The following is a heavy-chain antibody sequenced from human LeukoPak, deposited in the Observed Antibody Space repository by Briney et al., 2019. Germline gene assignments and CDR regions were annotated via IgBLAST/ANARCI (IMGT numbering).Heavy chain of an antibody. J-gene: IGHJ4*02. V-gene: IGHV4-59*08. CDR2: IYYSGST. CDR3: ARSPLRFLEWLSYFDY. Sequence: PSETLSLTCTVSGGSISSYYWSWIRQPPGKGLEWIGYIYYSGSTNYNPSLKNRVTISVDTSKNQFSLKLSSVTAADTAVYYCARSPLRFLEWLSYFDYWGQGTLVTVSS. CDR1: GGSISSYY. D-gene: IGHD3-3*01.